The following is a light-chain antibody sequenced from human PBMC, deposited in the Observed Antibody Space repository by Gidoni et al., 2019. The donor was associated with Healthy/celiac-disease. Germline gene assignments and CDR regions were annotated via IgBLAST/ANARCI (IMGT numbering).Light chain of an antibody. Sequence: DIVMTQSPLSLPVTPGEPASISCRSSQSLLHSNGYNYLDWYLQKQGQSPQLLIYWGSNRASGVTDRFSGSGSGTDFTLKSSRVEAEDVGVYYCMQALQTWTFGQGTKVEIK. J-gene: IGKJ1*01. CDR1: QSLLHSNGYNY. CDR3: MQALQTWT. CDR2: WGS. V-gene: IGKV2-28*01.